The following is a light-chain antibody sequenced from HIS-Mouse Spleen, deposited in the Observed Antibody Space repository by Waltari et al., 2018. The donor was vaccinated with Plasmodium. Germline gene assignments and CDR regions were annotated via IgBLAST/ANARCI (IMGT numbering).Light chain of an antibody. J-gene: IGLJ3*02. V-gene: IGLV2-23*01. CDR3: CSYAGSSTWV. Sequence: QSALTQPASVSGSPGQSIHISCTGTSRDVGSYNLVSCYQQHPGKAPKRMIYEGSKRPSGVSNRFSGSKSGNTASLTISGLQAEDEADYYCCSYAGSSTWVFGGGTKLTVL. CDR1: SRDVGSYNL. CDR2: EGS.